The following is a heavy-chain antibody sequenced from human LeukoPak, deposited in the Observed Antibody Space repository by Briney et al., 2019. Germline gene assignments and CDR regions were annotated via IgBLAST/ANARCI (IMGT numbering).Heavy chain of an antibody. D-gene: IGHD3-16*02. J-gene: IGHJ5*02. CDR2: TCYRSKWYN. CDR1: GDSVSSNSAA. Sequence: SQALSLTCAISGDSVSSNSAAWNWIRQSPSRSLEWLGRTCYRSKWYNDYAVSVKSRITINPDTSKNQFSLQLNSVTPEDTAVYYCARSEVHYDYVWGSYRSNWFDPWGQGTLVTVSS. V-gene: IGHV6-1*01. CDR3: ARSEVHYDYVWGSYRSNWFDP.